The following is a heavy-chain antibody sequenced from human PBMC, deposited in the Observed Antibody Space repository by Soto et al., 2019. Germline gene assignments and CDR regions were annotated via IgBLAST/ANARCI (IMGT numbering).Heavy chain of an antibody. J-gene: IGHJ4*02. V-gene: IGHV3-53*01. CDR1: GFTFSNFW. CDR2: IYSGGST. D-gene: IGHD6-19*01. CDR3: ARESAVAGTVDY. Sequence: PGGSLRLSCAASGFTFSNFWMHWVRQAPGKGLEWVSVIYSGGSTYYADSVKGRFTNSRDNSKNTLYLQMNSLRAEDTAVYYCARESAVAGTVDYWGQGTLVTVSS.